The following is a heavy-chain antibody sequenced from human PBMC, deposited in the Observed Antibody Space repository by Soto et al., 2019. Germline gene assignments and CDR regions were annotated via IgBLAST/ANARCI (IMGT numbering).Heavy chain of an antibody. J-gene: IGHJ6*02. V-gene: IGHV1-2*04. CDR2: INPNSGGT. CDR3: ARASLFLYPYYAMDV. CDR1: GYTFTGYY. Sequence: ASVKVSCKASGYTFTGYYMHWVRQAPGQGLEWMGWINPNSGGTNYAQKFQGWVTMTRDTSISTAYMELSRLRSDDTAVYYCARASLFLYPYYAMDVWGQGTTVTVS.